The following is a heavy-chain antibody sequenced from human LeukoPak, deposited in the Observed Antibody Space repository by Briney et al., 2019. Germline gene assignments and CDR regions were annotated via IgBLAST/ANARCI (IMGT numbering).Heavy chain of an antibody. CDR1: GGSITTNY. D-gene: IGHD5-24*01. Sequence: SETLSLTCTVSGGSITTNYWSWIRQPAGKGLEWIGRIYTGGSTNYNPSLKSRVTMSVDTSKSQFSLKLNSVTAADTAVYHCARDRRDGYNSFYYFDYWGQGTLVTVSS. CDR3: ARDRRDGYNSFYYFDY. V-gene: IGHV4-4*07. CDR2: IYTGGST. J-gene: IGHJ4*02.